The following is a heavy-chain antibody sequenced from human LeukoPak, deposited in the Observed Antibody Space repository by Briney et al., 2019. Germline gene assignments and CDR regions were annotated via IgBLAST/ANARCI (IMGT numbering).Heavy chain of an antibody. J-gene: IGHJ5*02. Sequence: GGSLRLSCAASGFTFSSYGMHWVRQAPGKGLEWVAVISYDGSNKYYADSVKGRLTISRDNSKNTLYLQMNSLRAEDTAVYYCAKDPAGGVPAADNWFDPWGQGTLVTVSS. D-gene: IGHD2-2*01. V-gene: IGHV3-30*18. CDR3: AKDPAGGVPAADNWFDP. CDR2: ISYDGSNK. CDR1: GFTFSSYG.